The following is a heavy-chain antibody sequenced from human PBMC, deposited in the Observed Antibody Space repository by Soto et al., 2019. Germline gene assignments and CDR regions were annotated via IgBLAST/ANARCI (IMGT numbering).Heavy chain of an antibody. Sequence: QVQLVQSGAEVKKPGSSVKVSCKASGGTFSSYAISWVRQAPGQGLEWMGGIIPIFGTANYAQKFQGRVTXXAXEXXSTAYMELSSLRSEDTAVYYCARSDIPGVATAFDYWGQGTLVTVSS. CDR3: ARSDIPGVATAFDY. CDR2: IIPIFGTA. CDR1: GGTFSSYA. V-gene: IGHV1-69*12. D-gene: IGHD5-18*01. J-gene: IGHJ4*02.